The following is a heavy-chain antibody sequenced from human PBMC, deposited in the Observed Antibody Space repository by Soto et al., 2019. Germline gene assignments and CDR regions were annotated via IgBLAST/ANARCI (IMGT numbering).Heavy chain of an antibody. V-gene: IGHV3-53*01. D-gene: IGHD2-15*01. Sequence: PGGSLRLSCAASGFTVSINYMSWVRQAPGKGLEWVSVIYSGGSTYYADSVKGRFTISRDNSKNTLYLQMNSLRAEDTAVYYCARDVGYCSGGSCYGGWFDPWGQGTLVTVSS. CDR1: GFTVSINY. CDR2: IYSGGST. J-gene: IGHJ5*02. CDR3: ARDVGYCSGGSCYGGWFDP.